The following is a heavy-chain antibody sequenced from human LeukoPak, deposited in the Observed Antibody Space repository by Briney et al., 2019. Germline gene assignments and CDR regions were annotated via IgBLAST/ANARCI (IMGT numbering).Heavy chain of an antibody. J-gene: IGHJ4*02. Sequence: SETLSLTCTVSGGSISSSSYYWGWIRQPPGKGLEWIGSIYYSGSTYYNPSLKSRVTISVDTSKNQFSLKLSSVTAADTAVYYCATQQLVYFDYWGQGTLVTVSS. CDR1: GGSISSSSYY. V-gene: IGHV4-39*07. CDR3: ATQQLVYFDY. CDR2: IYYSGST. D-gene: IGHD6-13*01.